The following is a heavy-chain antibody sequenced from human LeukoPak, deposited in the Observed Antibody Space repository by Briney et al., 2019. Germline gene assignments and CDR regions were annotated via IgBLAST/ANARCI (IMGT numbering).Heavy chain of an antibody. V-gene: IGHV4-39*01. J-gene: IGHJ4*02. D-gene: IGHD3-3*01. Sequence: MSSETLSLTCTVSGDSISDNHYYWGWVRQPPGKGLEWVGSVYYRGTTYYNLSLKTRVTISVDTSKDQFFLKVTSVTAADTAIYYCARHRTIFGKFDIWGQGILITVSS. CDR3: ARHRTIFGKFDI. CDR1: GDSISDNHYY. CDR2: VYYRGTT.